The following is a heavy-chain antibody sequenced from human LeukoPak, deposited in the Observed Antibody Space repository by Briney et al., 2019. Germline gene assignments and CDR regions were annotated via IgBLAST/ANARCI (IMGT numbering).Heavy chain of an antibody. J-gene: IGHJ4*02. V-gene: IGHV4-34*01. D-gene: IGHD1-1*01. CDR1: GGSFSDYL. CDR3: ARGRQLNS. CDR2: INHGGDT. Sequence: SETLSLTCAVYGGSFSDYLWSWIRQFPGKGLEWIGEINHGGDTNYNPSLKSRVTISVDTSKNQFSLKLSSVTAADTAVYYCARGRQLNSWGQGSLVTVSS.